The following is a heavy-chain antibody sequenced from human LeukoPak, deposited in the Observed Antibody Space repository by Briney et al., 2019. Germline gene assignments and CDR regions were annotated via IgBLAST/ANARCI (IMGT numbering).Heavy chain of an antibody. CDR3: ARALRIYYYFDY. CDR1: GFTFSRHG. D-gene: IGHD1-26*01. Sequence: PGGSLRLSCAASGFTFSRHGMNWVRQAPGKGLEWVSGVSPNGVTTYYADSVKGRFAISRDNSKNTLYLQMNSLRAEDTAVYYCARALRIYYYFDYWGQGTLVTVSS. CDR2: VSPNGVTT. J-gene: IGHJ4*02. V-gene: IGHV3-23*01.